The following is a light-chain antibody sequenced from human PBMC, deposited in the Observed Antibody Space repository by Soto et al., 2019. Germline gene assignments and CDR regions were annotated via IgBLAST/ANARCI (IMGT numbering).Light chain of an antibody. V-gene: IGKV3-11*01. J-gene: IGKJ2*01. CDR3: QQRSNWRT. CDR1: QSVSIY. Sequence: EIVLTQSPATLSLSPGERATLSCRASQSVSIYLAWYKQKPGQAPRLLIYDATNRATGIPARFSGSGSGTDFTLTISSLEPEDFAVYYCQQRSNWRTFGQGTKLEIK. CDR2: DAT.